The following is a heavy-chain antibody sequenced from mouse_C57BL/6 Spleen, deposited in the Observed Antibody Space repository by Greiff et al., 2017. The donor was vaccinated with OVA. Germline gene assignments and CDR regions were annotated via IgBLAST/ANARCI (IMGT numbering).Heavy chain of an antibody. D-gene: IGHD1-1*01. V-gene: IGHV1-64*01. CDR3: ARSTTVGEAWFAY. Sequence: VQLQQPGAELVKPGASVKLSCKASGYTFTSYWMHWVKQRPGQGIEWIGMIHPNSGRTNYNEKFKSKATLTVDKSSSTAYMQLSSLTSEDSAVYYCARSTTVGEAWFAYWGQGTLVTVSA. J-gene: IGHJ3*01. CDR1: GYTFTSYW. CDR2: IHPNSGRT.